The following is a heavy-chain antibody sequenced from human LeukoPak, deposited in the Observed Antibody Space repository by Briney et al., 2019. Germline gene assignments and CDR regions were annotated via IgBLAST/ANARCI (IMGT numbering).Heavy chain of an antibody. CDR1: GYSISSGYY. V-gene: IGHV4-38-2*01. D-gene: IGHD6-13*01. J-gene: IGHJ4*02. CDR3: ARGLGIAAAGTFDY. Sequence: MTSETLSLTCAVSGYSISSGYYWGWIRQPPGKGLEWIGSIYHSGSTYYNPSLKSRVTISVDTSKNQFSLKLSSVTAADTAVYYCARGLGIAAAGTFDYWGQGTLVTVSS. CDR2: IYHSGST.